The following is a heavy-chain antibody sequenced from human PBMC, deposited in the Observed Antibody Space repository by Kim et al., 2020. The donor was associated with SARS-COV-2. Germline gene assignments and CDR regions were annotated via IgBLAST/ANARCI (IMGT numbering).Heavy chain of an antibody. J-gene: IGHJ4*02. Sequence: LKSRVTISVDTSKNQFSLKLSSVTAADTAVYYCARTAYDYVWGSGGYFDYWGQGTLVTVSS. CDR3: ARTAYDYVWGSGGYFDY. D-gene: IGHD3-16*01. V-gene: IGHV4-31*02.